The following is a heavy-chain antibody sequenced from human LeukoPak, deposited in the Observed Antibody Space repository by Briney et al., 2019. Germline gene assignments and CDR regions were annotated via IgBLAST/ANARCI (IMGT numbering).Heavy chain of an antibody. CDR2: ISYNGNDK. J-gene: IGHJ4*02. CDR3: AKRYDFWSGYPFDY. V-gene: IGHV3-30*18. D-gene: IGHD3-3*01. Sequence: GGSLRLSCAASGFTLSSYGMHCVRQAPGKGLEWVAAISYNGNDKYYADSVKGRFTISRDNSKNTLYLQMNSLRAEDTAVYYCAKRYDFWSGYPFDYWGQGTLVTVSS. CDR1: GFTLSSYG.